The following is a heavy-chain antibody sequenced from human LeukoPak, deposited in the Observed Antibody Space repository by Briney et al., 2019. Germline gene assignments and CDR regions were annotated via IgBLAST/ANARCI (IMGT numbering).Heavy chain of an antibody. CDR2: INPNSGGT. V-gene: IGHV1-2*02. CDR3: ARANALYCSSTSCLFDY. D-gene: IGHD2-2*01. Sequence: GASVKVSCKASGYTFTGYYMHWVRQAPGQGLEWIAWINPNSGGTYYAQNFHDRITMIRDTSISTAYMELSRLRSDDTAIYYCARANALYCSSTSCLFDYWGQGTLVTVSS. CDR1: GYTFTGYY. J-gene: IGHJ4*02.